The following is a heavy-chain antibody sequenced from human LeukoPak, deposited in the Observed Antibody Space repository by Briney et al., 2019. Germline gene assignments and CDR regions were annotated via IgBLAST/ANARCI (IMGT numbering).Heavy chain of an antibody. CDR1: GFTFNNYA. J-gene: IGHJ6*03. CDR2: ITGSGGHT. CDR3: TKDLTDFHYYYTDV. D-gene: IGHD2-21*02. Sequence: GGSLRLSCEASGFTFNNYALAWVRQSPGKRLEWVSGITGSGGHTYYAHSVKGRFTISRDNSKNTLYLQMYSLRAEDTAVYYCTKDLTDFHYYYTDVWGKGTTVIVSS. V-gene: IGHV3-23*01.